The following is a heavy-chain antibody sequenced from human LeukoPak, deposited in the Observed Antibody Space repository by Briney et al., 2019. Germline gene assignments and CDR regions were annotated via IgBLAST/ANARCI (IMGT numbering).Heavy chain of an antibody. CDR3: ARGYYGSGSYYNVGGFYYYMDV. V-gene: IGHV1-46*01. CDR1: GYTFTSYY. Sequence: ASVKVSCKASGYTFTSYYMHWVRQAPGQGLEWMGIINPSGGSTSYAQKFQGRVTMTRDMSTSTVYMELSSLRSEDTAVYYCARGYYGSGSYYNVGGFYYYMDVWGKGTTVTISS. CDR2: INPSGGST. J-gene: IGHJ6*03. D-gene: IGHD3-10*01.